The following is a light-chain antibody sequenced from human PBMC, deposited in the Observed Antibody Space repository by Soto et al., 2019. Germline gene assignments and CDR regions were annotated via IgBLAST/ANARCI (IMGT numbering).Light chain of an antibody. CDR2: LEGSGSY. Sequence: QLVLTQSSSASASPGSSVKLTCTLSSGHSGYIIAWHQQQPGKAPRFLMKLEGSGSYNKGSGVPDRFSGSSSGADRYLTISNLQFEDEADYYCETWDINTRVFGGGTKLTVL. J-gene: IGLJ3*02. V-gene: IGLV4-60*02. CDR1: SGHSGYI. CDR3: ETWDINTRV.